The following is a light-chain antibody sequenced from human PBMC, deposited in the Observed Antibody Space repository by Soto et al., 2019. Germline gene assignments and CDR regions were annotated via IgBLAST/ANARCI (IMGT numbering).Light chain of an antibody. CDR1: SSDIGGYKY. CDR2: EVT. CDR3: SSYIRSSTLYV. V-gene: IGLV2-14*01. J-gene: IGLJ1*01. Sequence: QSVLTQPASVSGSPGQSITISCTGTSSDIGGYKYVSWYQQHPGKAPKLMIYEVTNRPSGVSNRFSGSKSGNTASLTISGLQAEDEADYYCSSYIRSSTLYVFGTGTKLTVL.